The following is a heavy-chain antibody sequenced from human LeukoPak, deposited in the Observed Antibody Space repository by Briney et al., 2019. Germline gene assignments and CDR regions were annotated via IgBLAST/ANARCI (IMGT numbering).Heavy chain of an antibody. Sequence: GGSLRLSCAASGFTFSSYGMHWVRQAPGKGPIWVAFIQYDGSKKYYADSVKGRFTISRDDSKKTLYLEMNSLRVEDTAVYYCVQDFGRISMVRTKGDYYYMDVWGKGTTVTISS. V-gene: IGHV3-30*02. CDR1: GFTFSSYG. J-gene: IGHJ6*03. D-gene: IGHD3-10*01. CDR3: VQDFGRISMVRTKGDYYYMDV. CDR2: IQYDGSKK.